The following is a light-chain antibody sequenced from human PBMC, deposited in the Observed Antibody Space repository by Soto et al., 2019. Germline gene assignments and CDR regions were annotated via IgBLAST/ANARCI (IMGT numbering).Light chain of an antibody. Sequence: QSVLTQPASVSDSPGQSITISCTGTSSDVGGSNFVSWYQQHPGKPPKLIIYDVANRPSGVSNRFSGSKSGSTASLIISRLQTDDEADYYCVSYTSRTTYVFGIGTKVTVL. J-gene: IGLJ1*01. CDR1: SSDVGGSNF. CDR3: VSYTSRTTYV. CDR2: DVA. V-gene: IGLV2-14*03.